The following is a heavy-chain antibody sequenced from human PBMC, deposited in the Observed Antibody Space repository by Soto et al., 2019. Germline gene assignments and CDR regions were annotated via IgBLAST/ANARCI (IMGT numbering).Heavy chain of an antibody. CDR1: GFTFSSYA. D-gene: IGHD2-21*02. CDR2: ISGSGGST. CDR3: AKGPYIVAVTAIPPYFDY. V-gene: IGHV3-23*01. J-gene: IGHJ4*02. Sequence: GGSLRLSCAASGFTFSSYAMSWVRQAPGKGLEWVSAISGSGGSTYYADSVKGRFTISRDNSKNTLYLQMNSLRAEDTAVYYCAKGPYIVAVTAIPPYFDYWGQGTLVTVSS.